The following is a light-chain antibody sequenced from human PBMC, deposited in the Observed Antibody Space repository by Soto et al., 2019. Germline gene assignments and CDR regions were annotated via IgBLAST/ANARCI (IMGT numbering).Light chain of an antibody. CDR2: GAS. Sequence: DIQMTQSPPTLPASVGDRVTITCRASQSINSWLAWYQQKPGKAPKLLIYGASNLESGVPSRFSGRGSGTEYTLTISSLQSDDFATYYCQEYQCCSTFGQGTKV. V-gene: IGKV1-5*03. J-gene: IGKJ1*01. CDR3: QEYQCCST. CDR1: QSINSW.